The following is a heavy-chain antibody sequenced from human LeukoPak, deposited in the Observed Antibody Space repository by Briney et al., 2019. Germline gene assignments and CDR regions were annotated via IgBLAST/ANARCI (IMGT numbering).Heavy chain of an antibody. CDR2: VRYDGSNK. Sequence: GGSLRLSCAASGFTFSTYGMQWVRQAPGKGLEWVAFVRYDGSNKYYADSVKGRFTISRDNSKGTLYLQMNSLRAEDTAVYYCAKDLGLVGTTDYWGQGTLVTVSS. CDR3: AKDLGLVGTTDY. V-gene: IGHV3-30*02. D-gene: IGHD1-26*01. CDR1: GFTFSTYG. J-gene: IGHJ4*02.